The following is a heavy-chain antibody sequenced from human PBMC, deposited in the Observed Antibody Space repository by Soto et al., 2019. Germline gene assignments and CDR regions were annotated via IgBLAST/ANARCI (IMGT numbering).Heavy chain of an antibody. Sequence: GGSLRLSCAASGFTFSGSAMHWVRQASGKGLEWVGRIGSKANSYATAYAASVKGRFTISRDDSKNTAYLQMNSLKTEDTAVYYCTAPQWLVLGRNWFDPWGQGTLVTVSS. CDR1: GFTFSGSA. V-gene: IGHV3-73*01. CDR3: TAPQWLVLGRNWFDP. J-gene: IGHJ5*02. CDR2: IGSKANSYAT. D-gene: IGHD6-19*01.